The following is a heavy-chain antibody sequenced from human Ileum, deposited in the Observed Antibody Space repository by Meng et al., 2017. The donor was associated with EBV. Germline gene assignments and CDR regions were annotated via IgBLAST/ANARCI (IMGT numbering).Heavy chain of an antibody. J-gene: IGHJ5*02. CDR1: GFSPRTSAVG. CDR2: IYWDDHK. D-gene: IGHD3-10*01. CDR3: AHGTYYYGPDFTGGWFDP. V-gene: IGHV2-5*02. Sequence: TSLKESVLPLMKPTQTLTLPCSFSGFSPRTSAVGVGWIRQPPGKALEWLALIYWDDHKGYSPSLKSRLTITKDTSKNQVVLTMTNMDPVDTATYYCAHGTYYYGPDFTGGWFDPWGQGTLVTVSS.